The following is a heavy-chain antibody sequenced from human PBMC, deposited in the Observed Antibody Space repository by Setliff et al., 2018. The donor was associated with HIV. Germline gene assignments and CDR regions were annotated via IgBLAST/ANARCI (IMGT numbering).Heavy chain of an antibody. J-gene: IGHJ3*02. V-gene: IGHV5-51*01. Sequence: GESLTISCQVSGYNFTSFWIGWVRQMPGKGLEWMGIIYPGDSNIRYNPSFQSHVTISADKSIATAYLQVNDLKTSDTATYYCARRDGRSMNAFEIWGPGTMVTVSS. D-gene: IGHD6-13*01. CDR1: GYNFTSFW. CDR3: ARRDGRSMNAFEI. CDR2: IYPGDSNI.